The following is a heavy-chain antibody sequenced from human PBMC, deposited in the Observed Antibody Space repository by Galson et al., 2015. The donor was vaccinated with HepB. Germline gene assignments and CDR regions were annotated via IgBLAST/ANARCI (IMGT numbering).Heavy chain of an antibody. CDR3: VRSRGGSL. V-gene: IGHV3-48*02. Sequence: SLRLSCAASGFTFSIHAMSWVRQAPGKGLECVSYISTSGNIYYADSVKGGFTIYRDNDNNSLYLQMNSLRDEDTAVYYCVRSRGGSLWGQGTLVTVSS. D-gene: IGHD3-10*01. CDR2: ISTSGNI. CDR1: GFTFSIHA. J-gene: IGHJ4*02.